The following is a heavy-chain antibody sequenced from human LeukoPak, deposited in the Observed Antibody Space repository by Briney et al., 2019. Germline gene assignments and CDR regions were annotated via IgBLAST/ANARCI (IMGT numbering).Heavy chain of an antibody. J-gene: IGHJ3*02. CDR3: AKAGRSGWYPGWPFDI. D-gene: IGHD6-19*01. V-gene: IGHV3-23*01. CDR1: GFTFLTYA. Sequence: GGSLRLSCAASGFTFLTYAMRWVRQAPGKELQWVSVIRDSGASTYYADSVKGRFTISRDNSKNTLYLQMNSLRAEDTAVYYCAKAGRSGWYPGWPFDIWGQGTMVTVSS. CDR2: IRDSGAST.